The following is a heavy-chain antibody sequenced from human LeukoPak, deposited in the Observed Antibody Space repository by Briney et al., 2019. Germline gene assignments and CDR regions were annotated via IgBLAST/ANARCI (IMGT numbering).Heavy chain of an antibody. CDR3: ARDPDSSSSVT. J-gene: IGHJ5*02. D-gene: IGHD6-6*01. V-gene: IGHV3-48*01. CDR1: GFTFSSYS. Sequence: PGGSLRLSCAASGFTFSSYSMNWVRQAPGKGLEWVSYISSSSSTIYYADSVKGRFAISRDNAKNSLYLQMNSLRAEDTAVYYCARDPDSSSSVTWGQGTLVTVSS. CDR2: ISSSSSTI.